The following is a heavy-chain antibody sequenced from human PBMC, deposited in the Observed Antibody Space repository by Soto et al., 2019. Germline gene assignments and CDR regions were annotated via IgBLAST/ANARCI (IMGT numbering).Heavy chain of an antibody. CDR2: INPNSGGT. CDR3: ARGTYYDFLTGYSNFDY. V-gene: IGHV1-2*04. Sequence: ASVKVSCKASGYTFTDFYIHWVRQAPGQGLEWMGWINPNSGGTNSPQKFQGWVTMTRDTSISTAYMELRRLKSDDTAVYYCARGTYYDFLTGYSNFDYWGQGTLVTVSS. J-gene: IGHJ4*02. CDR1: GYTFTDFY. D-gene: IGHD3-9*01.